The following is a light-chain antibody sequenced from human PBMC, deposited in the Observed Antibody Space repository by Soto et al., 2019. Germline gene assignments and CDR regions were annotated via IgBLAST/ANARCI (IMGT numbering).Light chain of an antibody. J-gene: IGKJ4*01. V-gene: IGKV1D-12*01. CDR3: QQTDDFPLT. Sequence: DIQMTQSPSSMSTSVGETVTITCRASQGIYSRLAWYQQKPGKAPELLIYATSTLQNGVPSRFSGSGFGTDFTLSISSLQPEDSASYFCQQTDDFPLTFGGGTKVAI. CDR1: QGIYSR. CDR2: ATS.